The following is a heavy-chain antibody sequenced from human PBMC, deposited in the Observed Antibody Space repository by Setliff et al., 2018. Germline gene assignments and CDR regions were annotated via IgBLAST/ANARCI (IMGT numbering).Heavy chain of an antibody. V-gene: IGHV4-59*04. CDR3: ARHWHSSSVDLDY. CDR2: IFHSGST. J-gene: IGHJ4*02. CDR1: GGSFSTYF. D-gene: IGHD6-6*01. Sequence: SETLSLTCAVYGGSFSTYFWGWIRQPPGKGLEWLGNIFHSGSTYYNPTLNSRVTMSVDTSKNQFSLMLTSVTAADTAVYYCARHWHSSSVDLDYWGQGTLVTVSS.